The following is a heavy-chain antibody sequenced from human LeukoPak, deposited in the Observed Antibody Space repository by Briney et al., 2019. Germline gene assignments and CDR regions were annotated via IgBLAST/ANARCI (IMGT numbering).Heavy chain of an antibody. J-gene: IGHJ4*02. CDR3: AKGSSAVRGVSKIFDY. CDR1: GFTFSSYG. CDR2: ISGSGGST. D-gene: IGHD3-10*01. Sequence: PGGSLRLSCAASGFTFSSYGMSWVRQAPGKGLEWVSAISGSGGSTYYGDSVKGRFTISRDNSKNTLYLQMNSLRAEDTAVYYCAKGSSAVRGVSKIFDYWGQGTLVTVSS. V-gene: IGHV3-23*01.